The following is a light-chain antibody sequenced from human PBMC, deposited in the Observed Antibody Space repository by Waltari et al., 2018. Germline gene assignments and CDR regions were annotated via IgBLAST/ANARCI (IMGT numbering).Light chain of an antibody. Sequence: DIVMIQSPDSLAVSLGERATINCKSSQSVLYTSNNKNYLAWYQQKPGQPPKLLISWASTRESGVPDRFSGSGSGTDFTLTISSLQAEDVAVYHCQQYYNTPPTFGQGTKVEIK. CDR3: QQYYNTPPT. J-gene: IGKJ1*01. CDR2: WAS. V-gene: IGKV4-1*01. CDR1: QSVLYTSNNKNY.